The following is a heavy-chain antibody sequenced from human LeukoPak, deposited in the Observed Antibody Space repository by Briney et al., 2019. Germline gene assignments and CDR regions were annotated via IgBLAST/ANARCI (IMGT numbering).Heavy chain of an antibody. Sequence: ASVKVSCKASGYTFTGYYMHWVRQAPGQGLEWMGWINPNGGGTNYAQKFQGRVTMTRDTSISTAYMELSRLRSDDTAVYYCASCTSCYTGGYYYYYMDVWGKGTTVTVSS. CDR1: GYTFTGYY. J-gene: IGHJ6*03. D-gene: IGHD2-2*02. CDR2: INPNGGGT. CDR3: ASCTSCYTGGYYYYYMDV. V-gene: IGHV1-2*02.